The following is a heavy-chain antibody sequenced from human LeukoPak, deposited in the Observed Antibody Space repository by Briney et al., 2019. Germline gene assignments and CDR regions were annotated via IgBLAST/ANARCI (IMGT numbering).Heavy chain of an antibody. Sequence: ASVKVSCKASGYTFTSYDINWVRQATGQGLECMGWMNPNSGYTGYAQKFQGRVTMTRNTSINTAYMELSNLRSEDTAVYYCATIRSGWHSDEYWGQGTLVTVSS. CDR3: ATIRSGWHSDEY. CDR2: MNPNSGYT. D-gene: IGHD6-19*01. V-gene: IGHV1-8*01. CDR1: GYTFTSYD. J-gene: IGHJ4*02.